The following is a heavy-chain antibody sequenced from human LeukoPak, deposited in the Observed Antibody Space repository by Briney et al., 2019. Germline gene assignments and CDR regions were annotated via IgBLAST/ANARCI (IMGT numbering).Heavy chain of an antibody. CDR2: ISYDGSNK. CDR1: GFTFSSYA. CDR3: VREGDYGDYFDY. J-gene: IGHJ4*02. Sequence: GRSLRLSCAASGFTFSSYAMHWVRQAPGKGLEWVAVISYDGSNKYYADSVKGRFTISRDNSKNTLYLQMNSLRAEDTAVYYCVREGDYGDYFDYWGQGTLVTVSS. D-gene: IGHD4-17*01. V-gene: IGHV3-30-3*01.